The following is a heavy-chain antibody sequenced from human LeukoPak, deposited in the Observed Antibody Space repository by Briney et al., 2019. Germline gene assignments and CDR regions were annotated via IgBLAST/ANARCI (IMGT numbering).Heavy chain of an antibody. J-gene: IGHJ4*02. CDR2: INSDGSST. Sequence: PGGSLRLSCAASGFTFSSYWMHWVRQAPGKGLVWVSRINSDGSSTSYADSVKGRFTISRDNAKNTLYLQMNSLRAEDTAVYYCARVTYYYDSSGYPPDYWGQGTLITVSS. D-gene: IGHD3-22*01. V-gene: IGHV3-74*01. CDR1: GFTFSSYW. CDR3: ARVTYYYDSSGYPPDY.